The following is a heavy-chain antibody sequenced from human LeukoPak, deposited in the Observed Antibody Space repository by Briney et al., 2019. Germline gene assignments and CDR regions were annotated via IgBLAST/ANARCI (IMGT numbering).Heavy chain of an antibody. CDR3: ARVPGGIAVD. CDR2: IIPIFGTA. Sequence: SVKVSCTASGYTFTSYYMHWVRQAPGQGLEWMGGIIPIFGTANYAQKFQGRVTITADESTSTAYMELSSLRSEDTAVYYCARVPGGIAVDWGQGTLVTVSS. CDR1: GYTFTSYY. V-gene: IGHV1-69*13. D-gene: IGHD6-19*01. J-gene: IGHJ4*02.